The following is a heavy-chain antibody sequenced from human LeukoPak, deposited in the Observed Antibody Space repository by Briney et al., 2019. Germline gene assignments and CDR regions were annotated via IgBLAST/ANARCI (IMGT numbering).Heavy chain of an antibody. Sequence: SQTLSLICAVSGGSISSGGYSWSWIRQPPGKGLEWIGYIYHSGSTYYNPSLKSRVTISVDRSKNQFSLKLSSVTAADTAVYYCARLTVTTYFDYWGQGTLVTVSS. CDR3: ARLTVTTYFDY. V-gene: IGHV4-30-2*01. CDR1: GGSISSGGYS. J-gene: IGHJ4*02. CDR2: IYHSGST. D-gene: IGHD4-17*01.